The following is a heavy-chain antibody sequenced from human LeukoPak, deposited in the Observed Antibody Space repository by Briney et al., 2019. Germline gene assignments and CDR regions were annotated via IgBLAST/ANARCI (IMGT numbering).Heavy chain of an antibody. D-gene: IGHD1-1*01. V-gene: IGHV4-39*07. CDR3: ARLKLPRFDY. CDR2: IFYSGST. Sequence: PSETLSLTCTVSSGSISTSNYYWGWVRQPPGKALEWIGNIFYSGSTYYSPSLKSRVTISLDTSRNQFSLKLNSVTAADTAVYYCARLKLPRFDYWGQGTLVTVSS. J-gene: IGHJ4*02. CDR1: SGSISTSNYY.